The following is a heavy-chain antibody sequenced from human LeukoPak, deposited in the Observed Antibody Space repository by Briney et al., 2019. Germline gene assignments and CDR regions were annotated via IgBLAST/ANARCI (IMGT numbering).Heavy chain of an antibody. CDR2: ISGSGGST. V-gene: IGHV3-23*01. D-gene: IGHD4-17*01. CDR1: GFTFSSYA. J-gene: IGHJ3*02. CDR3: AKDPNGDYIGTFDI. Sequence: GGSLRLSCAASGFTFSSYAMSWVRQAPGKGLEWVSAISGSGGSTYYADSVQGRFAISRDNSKNTLLQMNSLRAEDTAVYFCAKDPNGDYIGTFDIWGQGTMVTVSS.